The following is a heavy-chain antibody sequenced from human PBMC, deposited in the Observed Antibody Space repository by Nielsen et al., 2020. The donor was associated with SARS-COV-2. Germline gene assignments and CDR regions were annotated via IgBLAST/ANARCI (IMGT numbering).Heavy chain of an antibody. CDR2: ISWNSGSI. CDR3: AKVPDDYSNYNV. CDR1: GFTFSSYW. J-gene: IGHJ6*02. Sequence: SLKISCAASGFTFSSYWMSWVRQAPGKGLEWVSGISWNSGSIGYADSVKGRFTISRDNAKNSLYLQMNSLRAEDTALYYCAKVPDDYSNYNVWGQGTTVTVSS. V-gene: IGHV3-9*01. D-gene: IGHD4-11*01.